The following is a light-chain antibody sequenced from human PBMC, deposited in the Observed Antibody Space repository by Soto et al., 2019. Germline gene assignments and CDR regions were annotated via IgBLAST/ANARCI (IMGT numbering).Light chain of an antibody. J-gene: IGKJ3*01. CDR3: QQYDNLPFT. CDR2: DAS. Sequence: DIQMTQSPSSLSASVGDRVTITCQACQDISNYLNWYQQKPGKAPKLLIYDASNLETGVPSRFSGSGSGTDFTFNISSLQPEDIATYYCQQYDNLPFTFGPGTKVDIK. V-gene: IGKV1-33*01. CDR1: QDISNY.